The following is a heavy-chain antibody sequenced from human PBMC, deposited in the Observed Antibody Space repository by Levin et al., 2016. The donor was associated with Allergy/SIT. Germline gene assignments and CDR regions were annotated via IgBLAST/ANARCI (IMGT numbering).Heavy chain of an antibody. J-gene: IGHJ6*02. CDR3: ARGIEINLSYFYDMDV. CDR2: IDPIEPSYN. V-gene: IGHV5-10-1*01. CDR1: GYTFTSYW. D-gene: IGHD2/OR15-2a*01. Sequence: GESLKISCTASGYTFTSYWIYWVRQMPGKGLEWMGKIDPIEPSYNSYSPTFKGHVTFSADASTSTAYLHWSSLQASDTAMYYCARGIEINLSYFYDMDVWGQGTTVTVSS.